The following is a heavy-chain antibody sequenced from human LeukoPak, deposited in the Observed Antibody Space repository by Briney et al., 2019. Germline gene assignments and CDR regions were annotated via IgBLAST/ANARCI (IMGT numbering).Heavy chain of an antibody. CDR2: IYTSGST. V-gene: IGHV4-4*07. D-gene: IGHD2-2*01. CDR3: ARAFNVVVPAATYWYFDL. CDR1: GGSISGYY. Sequence: SETLSLTCTVSGGSISGYYWNWIRQPAGKGLEWIGRIYTSGSTNYNPSLKSRVTMSVDTSKNQFSLKLSSVTAADTAVYYCARAFNVVVPAATYWYFDLWGRGTLVTVSS. J-gene: IGHJ2*01.